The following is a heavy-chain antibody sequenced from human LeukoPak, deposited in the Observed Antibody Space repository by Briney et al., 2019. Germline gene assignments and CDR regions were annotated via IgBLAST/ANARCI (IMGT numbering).Heavy chain of an antibody. CDR3: ARAARYNWNGNYYYGMDV. J-gene: IGHJ6*04. D-gene: IGHD1-1*01. CDR2: INHSGST. Sequence: SETLSLTCAVYGGSFSGYYWSWIRQPPAKGLEWIGEINHSGSTNYNPSLKSRVTISVDTSKNQFSLKLSSVTAADTAVYYCARAARYNWNGNYYYGMDVWGKGTTVTVSS. V-gene: IGHV4-34*01. CDR1: GGSFSGYY.